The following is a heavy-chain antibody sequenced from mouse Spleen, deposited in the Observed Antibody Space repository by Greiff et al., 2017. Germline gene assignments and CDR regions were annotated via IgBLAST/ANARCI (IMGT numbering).Heavy chain of an antibody. CDR3: ARHGYGRDWFAY. Sequence: EVKVVESGGGLVKLGGSLKLSCAASGFTFSSYAMSWVRQTPEKRLEWVATISSGGGNTYYPDSVKGRFTISRDNAKNTLYLQMSSLKSEDTAMYYCARHGYGRDWFAYWGQGTLVTVSA. CDR1: GFTFSSYA. D-gene: IGHD1-1*01. J-gene: IGHJ3*01. CDR2: ISSGGGNT. V-gene: IGHV5-9*04.